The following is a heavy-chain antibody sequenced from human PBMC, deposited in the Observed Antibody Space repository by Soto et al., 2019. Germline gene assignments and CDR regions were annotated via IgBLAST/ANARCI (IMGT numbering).Heavy chain of an antibody. Sequence: PSETLSLTCTVSGGSISSYYWSWIRQPPGKGLEWIGYIYYSGSTNYNPSLKSRVTISVDTSKNQFSLKLSSVTAADTAVYYCARHACSGGSCYSFGYFDYWGQGTLVTVSS. CDR2: IYYSGST. J-gene: IGHJ4*02. V-gene: IGHV4-59*08. CDR1: GGSISSYY. CDR3: ARHACSGGSCYSFGYFDY. D-gene: IGHD2-15*01.